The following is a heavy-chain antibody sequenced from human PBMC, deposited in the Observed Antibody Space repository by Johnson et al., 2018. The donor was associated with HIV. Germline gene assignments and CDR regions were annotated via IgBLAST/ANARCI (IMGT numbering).Heavy chain of an antibody. Sequence: VQLVESGGGVVQPGGSLRLSCAASGFSFDDYGMSWVRQAPGRGLEWVSSINWNGGRTDYVASVKGRFTISRDNSKNTLYLQMNSLRAEDMAVYYCARASGEWDAFDIWGQGTMVTVSS. V-gene: IGHV3-20*04. D-gene: IGHD3-10*01. CDR1: GFSFDDYG. CDR2: INWNGGRT. CDR3: ARASGEWDAFDI. J-gene: IGHJ3*02.